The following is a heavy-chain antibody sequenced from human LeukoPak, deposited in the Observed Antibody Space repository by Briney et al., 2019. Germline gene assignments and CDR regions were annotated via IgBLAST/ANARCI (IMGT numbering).Heavy chain of an antibody. D-gene: IGHD3-10*01. CDR1: GGAFRGYY. J-gene: IGHJ4*02. V-gene: IGHV4-34*01. Sequence: PSQTLSLTCAVSGGAFRGYYWSWIRQPPGKGLEWIGEINHSGSTNYNPSLKSRVTVSVDTYTNQFSLKLCSVTLAHPAVCYCVRGLGTTMVYYWGQVTLFTVSS. CDR3: VRGLGTTMVYY. CDR2: INHSGST.